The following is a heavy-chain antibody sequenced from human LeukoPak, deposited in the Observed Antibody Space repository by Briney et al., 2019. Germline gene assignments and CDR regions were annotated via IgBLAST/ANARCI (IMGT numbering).Heavy chain of an antibody. D-gene: IGHD6-19*01. V-gene: IGHV1-8*01. Sequence: ASVKVSCKASGYTFTSYDINWVRQATGQGLEWMGRMNPDSGNTGYAQKFQGRVTMTRNTSISTAYMELSSLRSEDTAVYYCARQLSGWHNTWGYWGQGTLVTVSS. J-gene: IGHJ4*02. CDR2: MNPDSGNT. CDR3: ARQLSGWHNTWGY. CDR1: GYTFTSYD.